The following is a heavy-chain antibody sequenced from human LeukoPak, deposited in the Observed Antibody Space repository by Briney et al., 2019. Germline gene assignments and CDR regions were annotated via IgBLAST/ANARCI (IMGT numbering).Heavy chain of an antibody. V-gene: IGHV1-69*06. CDR2: IIPIFGTA. CDR3: ACRIAVAGLDY. CDR1: GGTFSSYA. D-gene: IGHD6-19*01. J-gene: IGHJ4*02. Sequence: ASVKVSCKASGGTFSSYATSWVRQAPGQGLEWMGGIIPIFGTANYAQKFQGRVTITADKSTSTAYMELSSLRSEDTAVYYCACRIAVAGLDYWGQGTLVTVSS.